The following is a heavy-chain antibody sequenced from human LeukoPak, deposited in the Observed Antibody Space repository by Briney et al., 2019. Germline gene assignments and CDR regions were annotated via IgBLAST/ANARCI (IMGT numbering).Heavy chain of an antibody. CDR1: GGTFSSYA. CDR3: ARGTYYYDSSGYKIDY. Sequence: SVKVSCKASGGTFSSYAISWVRQAPGQGLEWMGGIIPIFGTANYAQKFKGRVTITADESTSTAYMELSSLRSEDTAVYYCARGTYYYDSSGYKIDYWGQGTLVTVSS. J-gene: IGHJ4*02. V-gene: IGHV1-69*13. CDR2: IIPIFGTA. D-gene: IGHD3-22*01.